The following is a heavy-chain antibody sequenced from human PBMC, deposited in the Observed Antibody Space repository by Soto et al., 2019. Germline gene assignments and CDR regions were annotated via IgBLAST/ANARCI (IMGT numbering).Heavy chain of an antibody. V-gene: IGHV3-30*18. CDR3: AKSEDDSSDYVGYFDY. J-gene: IGHJ4*02. CDR1: RFRFRLHG. Sequence: GSGSLDCAPSRFRFRLHGLHHVLEAPGTGPEWMGIISNDRTTQHYADSVKGRFTITRDNFKNPQHLQINSLRGEDTAVYYCAKSEDDSSDYVGYFDYWGQGTMVTVSS. CDR2: ISNDRTTQ. D-gene: IGHD3-22*01.